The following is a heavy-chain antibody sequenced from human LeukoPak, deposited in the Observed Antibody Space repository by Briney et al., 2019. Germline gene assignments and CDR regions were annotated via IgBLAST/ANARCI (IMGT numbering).Heavy chain of an antibody. CDR2: IWHDGSKK. V-gene: IGHV3-30*02. J-gene: IGHJ4*02. Sequence: GGSLRLSCTTSGFTFSSYGMHWVRQAPGKGLEWVAVIWHDGSKKHFADSVKGRFTISRDNSKNTLYLQMNSLRPEDTAMYYCAKDGNMFDFTRQSDYWGQGTLVSVSS. CDR1: GFTFSSYG. CDR3: AKDGNMFDFTRQSDY. D-gene: IGHD3-9*01.